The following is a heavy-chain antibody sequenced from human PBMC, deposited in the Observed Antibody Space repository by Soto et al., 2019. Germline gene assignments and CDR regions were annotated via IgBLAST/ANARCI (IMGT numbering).Heavy chain of an antibody. CDR2: IIPIFGTA. Sequence: SVKVSCKASGGTFSSYAISWVRQAPGQGLEWMGGIIPIFGTANYAQKFQGRVTITADESTSTAYMELSSLRSEDTAVYYCARGVSYYYDSSGRGYYFDYWGQGTLVT. V-gene: IGHV1-69*13. CDR1: GGTFSSYA. J-gene: IGHJ4*02. D-gene: IGHD3-22*01. CDR3: ARGVSYYYDSSGRGYYFDY.